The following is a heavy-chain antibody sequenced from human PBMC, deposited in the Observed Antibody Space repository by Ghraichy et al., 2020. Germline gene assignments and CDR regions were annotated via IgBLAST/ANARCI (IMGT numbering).Heavy chain of an antibody. J-gene: IGHJ5*02. CDR2: IIPIFGTA. V-gene: IGHV1-69*13. CDR3: ALPLLLWFGETSEALDP. Sequence: SVKVSCKASGGTFSSYAISWVRQAPGQGLEWMGGIIPIFGTANYAQKFQGRVTITADESTSTVYMELSSLRSEDTAVYYCALPLLLWFGETSEALDPWGQGTLVTVSS. D-gene: IGHD3-10*01. CDR1: GGTFSSYA.